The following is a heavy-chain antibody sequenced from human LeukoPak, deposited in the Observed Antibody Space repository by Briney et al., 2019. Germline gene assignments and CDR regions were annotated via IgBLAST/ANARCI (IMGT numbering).Heavy chain of an antibody. J-gene: IGHJ6*03. Sequence: GGSLRLSCAASGFTFDDYGMSWVRQAPGKGLEWVSGINWNGGSTGYADSVKGRFTISRDNAKNSLYLQMNSLRAEDTALYYCARTCRKNPSRPYYYYYYYMDVWGKGTTVTVSS. D-gene: IGHD2/OR15-2a*01. CDR3: ARTCRKNPSRPYYYYYYYMDV. CDR1: GFTFDDYG. CDR2: INWNGGST. V-gene: IGHV3-20*04.